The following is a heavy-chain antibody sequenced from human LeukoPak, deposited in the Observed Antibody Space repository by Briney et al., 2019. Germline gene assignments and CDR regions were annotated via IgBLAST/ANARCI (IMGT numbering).Heavy chain of an antibody. J-gene: IGHJ4*02. CDR2: ISWNSGTI. V-gene: IGHV3-9*01. Sequence: GGSLRLSCAASGFTFDDYAMHWVRQAPGKGLEWVSGISWNSGTIYYADSVKGRFTISRDDAKNSLYLQMNSLSAEDTAVYYCAKEMGGYCSSTSCQFDYWGQGTLVTVSS. CDR1: GFTFDDYA. CDR3: AKEMGGYCSSTSCQFDY. D-gene: IGHD2-2*01.